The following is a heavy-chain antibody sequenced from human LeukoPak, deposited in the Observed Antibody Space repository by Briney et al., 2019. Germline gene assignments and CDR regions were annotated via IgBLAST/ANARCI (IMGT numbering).Heavy chain of an antibody. CDR1: GGSISSYY. V-gene: IGHV4-4*07. Sequence: PSETLSLTCTVSGGSISSYYWSWIRQPAGKGLEWIGRIYTSGSTNYNPSLKSRVTMSVDTSKNQFSLKLSSVTAADTAVYYCASLPSRYCSSTSCYPYYFDYWGQGTLVTVSS. J-gene: IGHJ4*02. CDR2: IYTSGST. D-gene: IGHD2-2*01. CDR3: ASLPSRYCSSTSCYPYYFDY.